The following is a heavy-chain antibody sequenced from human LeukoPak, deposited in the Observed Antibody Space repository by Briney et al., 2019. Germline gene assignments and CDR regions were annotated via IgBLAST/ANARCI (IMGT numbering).Heavy chain of an antibody. CDR3: ARGATYYYDSSAYYYDGYFDL. Sequence: ASVKVSCKASGGTFNNYVISWVRQAPGQGLEWMGGIIPIFRTANYAQKFQGRVTITTDESTSTAYMELSSLRSEDTAVYYCARGATYYYDSSAYYYDGYFDLWGRGTLVTVSS. V-gene: IGHV1-69*05. CDR2: IIPIFRTA. CDR1: GGTFNNYV. J-gene: IGHJ2*01. D-gene: IGHD3-22*01.